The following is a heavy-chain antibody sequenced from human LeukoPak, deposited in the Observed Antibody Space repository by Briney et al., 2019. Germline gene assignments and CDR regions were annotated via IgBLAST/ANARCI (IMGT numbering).Heavy chain of an antibody. CDR2: ISDSGGST. CDR3: ARDLGSFYNVKAFDF. V-gene: IGHV3-23*01. CDR1: GFTFSIYA. Sequence: GGSLRLSCAASGFTFSIYAMGWVRQAPRKGLEWVSTISDSGGSTYYADSVKGRFTISRDNSKNTLYLQMNGLRAEDTAVYYCARDLGSFYNVKAFDFWGQGTLVTVSS. D-gene: IGHD3-10*01. J-gene: IGHJ3*01.